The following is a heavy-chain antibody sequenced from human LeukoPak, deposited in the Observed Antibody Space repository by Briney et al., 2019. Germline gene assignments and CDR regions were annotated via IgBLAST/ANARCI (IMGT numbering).Heavy chain of an antibody. CDR2: MWSDGDNR. V-gene: IGHV3-33*01. CDR3: VRDRCSGGSCRLFDY. J-gene: IGHJ4*02. Sequence: GGSLRLSCAASGFXFGTYAMHWVRQAPGKGLEWVAVMWSDGDNRYYADPVKGRFTISRDNSKNTLYLEMNSLRAEDTAVYYCVRDRCSGGSCRLFDYWGQGALVTVSS. D-gene: IGHD2-15*01. CDR1: GFXFGTYA.